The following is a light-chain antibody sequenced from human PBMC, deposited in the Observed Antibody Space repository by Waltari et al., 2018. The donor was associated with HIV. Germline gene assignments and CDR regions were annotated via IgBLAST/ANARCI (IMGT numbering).Light chain of an antibody. CDR3: AFWDDSLRSVL. Sequence: QSVMTQPPSASGTPGQRLNIYCSGGSPNIETNPIKRYRQSPGEAPKLLIYTNIQRPSGVPDRFSGSKSGTSASLAISGLQSEDEADFYCAFWDDSLRSVLFGGGTRLTVL. J-gene: IGLJ3*02. CDR2: TNI. V-gene: IGLV1-44*01. CDR1: SPNIETNP.